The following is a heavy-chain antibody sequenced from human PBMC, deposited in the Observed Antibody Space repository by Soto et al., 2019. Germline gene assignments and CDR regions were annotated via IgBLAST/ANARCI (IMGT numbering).Heavy chain of an antibody. CDR2: IITIFGTA. CDR1: GGTFSSYA. CDR3: ARGRVKYSSSETFDY. V-gene: IGHV1-69*06. Sequence: SVKVSCKASGGTFSSYAISWVRQAPGQGLEWMGEIITIFGTANYAQKFQGRVTITADKSTSTAYMELSSLRSEDTAVYYCARGRVKYSSSETFDYWGQGTRVTVSS. D-gene: IGHD6-6*01. J-gene: IGHJ4*02.